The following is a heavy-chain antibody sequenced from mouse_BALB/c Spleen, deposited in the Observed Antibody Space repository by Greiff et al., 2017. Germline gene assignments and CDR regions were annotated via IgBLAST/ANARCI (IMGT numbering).Heavy chain of an antibody. CDR2: ISSGGSYT. CDR1: GFTFSSYG. D-gene: IGHD3-3*01. Sequence: VQLQQSGGDLVKPGGSLKLSCAASGFTFSSYGMSWVRQTPDKRLEWVATISSGGSYTYYPDSVKGRFTISRDNAKNTLYLQMSSLKSEDTAMYYCARRGTGDWFAYWGQGTLVTVSA. V-gene: IGHV5-6*01. CDR3: ARRGTGDWFAY. J-gene: IGHJ3*01.